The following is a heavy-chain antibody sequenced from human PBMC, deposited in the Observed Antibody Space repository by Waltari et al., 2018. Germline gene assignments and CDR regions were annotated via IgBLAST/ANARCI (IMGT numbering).Heavy chain of an antibody. CDR1: GGTFSSYA. V-gene: IGHV1-69*01. J-gene: IGHJ6*02. CDR2: ISPIFGTA. D-gene: IGHD2-2*01. Sequence: QVQLVQSGAEVKKPGSSVKVSCKASGGTFSSYAISWVRQAPGQGLEWMGGISPIFGTANYAQKFQGRVPITADESTSTAYMELSSLRSEDTAVYYCAREDIVVVPAANSSRDYYYYYGMDVWGQGTTVTVSS. CDR3: AREDIVVVPAANSSRDYYYYYGMDV.